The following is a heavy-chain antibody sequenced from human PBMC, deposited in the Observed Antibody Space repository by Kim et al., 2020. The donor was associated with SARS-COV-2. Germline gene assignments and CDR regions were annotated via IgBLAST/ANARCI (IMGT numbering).Heavy chain of an antibody. CDR2: ISNSSSYI. CDR1: GFTFSSYS. V-gene: IGHV3-21*01. CDR3: ARDPTHYWKGT. Sequence: GGSLRLSCAASGFTFSSYSMNWVRQAPGKGLEWVSSISNSSSYIYYADSVKGRFTISRDNAKNSLYLQMNSLRAEDTTLYYCARDPTHYWKGTWGQGTMVTVSS. D-gene: IGHD1-1*01. J-gene: IGHJ3*01.